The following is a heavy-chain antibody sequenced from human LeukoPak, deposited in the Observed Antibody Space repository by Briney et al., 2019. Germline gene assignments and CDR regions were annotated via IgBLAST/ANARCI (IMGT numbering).Heavy chain of an antibody. CDR2: ISYDGSNK. CDR3: AKELLRDYDGSGYYDY. J-gene: IGHJ4*02. Sequence: GGSLRLSCAASGFTFSSYGMHWVRQAPGKGLEWAAVISYDGSNKYYADSVKGRFTISRDNSKNTLYLQMNSLRAEDTAVYYCAKELLRDYDGSGYYDYWGQGTLVTVSS. D-gene: IGHD3-22*01. CDR1: GFTFSSYG. V-gene: IGHV3-30*18.